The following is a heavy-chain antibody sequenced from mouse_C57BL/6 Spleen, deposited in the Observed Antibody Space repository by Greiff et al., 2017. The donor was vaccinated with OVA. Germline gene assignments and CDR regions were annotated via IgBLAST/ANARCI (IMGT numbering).Heavy chain of an antibody. CDR3: ARGGYHFAY. D-gene: IGHD3-1*01. CDR1: GFTFSSYA. Sequence: DVMLVESGGGLVKPGGSLKLSCAASGFTFSSYAMSWVRQTPEKRLEWVATISDGGSYTYYPDNVKGRFTISRDNAKNNLYLQMSHLKSEDTAMYYCARGGYHFAYWGQGTLVTVSA. J-gene: IGHJ3*01. V-gene: IGHV5-4*03. CDR2: ISDGGSYT.